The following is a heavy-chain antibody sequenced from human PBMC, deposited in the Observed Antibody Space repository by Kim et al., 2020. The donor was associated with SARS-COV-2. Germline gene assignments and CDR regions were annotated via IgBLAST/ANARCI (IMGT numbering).Heavy chain of an antibody. Sequence: ASVKVSCKASGYTFTSYAMHWVRQAPGQRLEWMGWINAGNGNTKYSQKFQGRVTITRDTSASTAYMELSSLRSEDTAVYYCARGPYGDYYYYGMDVWGQGTTVTVSS. CDR3: ARGPYGDYYYYGMDV. CDR1: GYTFTSYA. CDR2: INAGNGNT. J-gene: IGHJ6*02. D-gene: IGHD4-17*01. V-gene: IGHV1-3*01.